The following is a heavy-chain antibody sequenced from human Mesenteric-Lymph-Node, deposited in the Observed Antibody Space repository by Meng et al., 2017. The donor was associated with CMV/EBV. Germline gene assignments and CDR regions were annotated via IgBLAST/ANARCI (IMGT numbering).Heavy chain of an antibody. CDR3: ARGKEEDYYYYGMDV. CDR2: ISSSSSYI. V-gene: IGHV3-21*01. Sequence: GESLKISCAASGFTFSSYSMNWVRQAPGKGLEWVSSISSSSSYIYYADSVKGRFTISRDNAKNSLYLQMNSLRAEDTAVYYCARGKEEDYYYYGMDVWGQGTTVTVSS. CDR1: GFTFSSYS. J-gene: IGHJ6*02.